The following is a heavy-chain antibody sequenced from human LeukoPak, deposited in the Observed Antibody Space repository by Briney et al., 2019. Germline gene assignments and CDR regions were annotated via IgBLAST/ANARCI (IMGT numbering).Heavy chain of an antibody. J-gene: IGHJ5*02. CDR1: GGSFSGYY. CDR3: AREQIVLRYFDWLPGWFDP. D-gene: IGHD3-9*01. Sequence: SETLSLTCAVYGGSFSGYYWSWIRQPPGKGLEWIGEINHSGSTNYNPSLKSRVTISVDTSKNQFSLKPSSVTAADTAVYYCAREQIVLRYFDWLPGWFDPWGQGTLVTVSS. CDR2: INHSGST. V-gene: IGHV4-34*01.